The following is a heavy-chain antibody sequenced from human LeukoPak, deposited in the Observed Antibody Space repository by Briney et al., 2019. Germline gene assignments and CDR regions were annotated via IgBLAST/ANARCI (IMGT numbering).Heavy chain of an antibody. V-gene: IGHV3-66*01. CDR2: IYSGGST. CDR1: GFTVSGNY. D-gene: IGHD5-18*01. J-gene: IGHJ4*02. CDR3: ATLRYSYGDLDY. Sequence: PGGSLRLSCAASGFTVSGNYMSWVRQAPGMGLEWVSVIYSGGSTYYAGSVKGRFIISRDNSKNMLYLQMNSLRAEDTAVYYCATLRYSYGDLDYWGQGTLVTVSS.